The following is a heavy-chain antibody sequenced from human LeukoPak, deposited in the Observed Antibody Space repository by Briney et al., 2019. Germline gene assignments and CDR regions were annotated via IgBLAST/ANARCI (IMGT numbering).Heavy chain of an antibody. CDR2: IYTSGST. D-gene: IGHD1-7*01. Sequence: SQTLSLTCTVSGVSISSGSYYWSWIRQPAGKGLEWIGRIYTSGSTNYNPSLKSRVTISVDTSKNQFSLKLSSVTAADTAVYYCAGGVGLELHYWGQGTLVTVSS. CDR1: GVSISSGSYY. J-gene: IGHJ4*02. CDR3: AGGVGLELHY. V-gene: IGHV4-61*02.